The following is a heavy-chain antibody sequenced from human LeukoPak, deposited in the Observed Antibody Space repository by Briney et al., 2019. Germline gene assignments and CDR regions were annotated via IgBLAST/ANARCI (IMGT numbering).Heavy chain of an antibody. D-gene: IGHD3-10*01. V-gene: IGHV4-59*02. CDR1: GVSVTSHG. CDR3: VRDINGSLDF. Sequence: PSETLSLTCSVSGVSVTSHGWGWVRQPPGKGLEWIGYAYVSWINKDIFNPSLKRRITISIDTSRNQFSLRLNSVTAAATAVYYCVRDINGSLDFWGEGSLVSVCS. CDR2: AYVSWIN. J-gene: IGHJ2*01.